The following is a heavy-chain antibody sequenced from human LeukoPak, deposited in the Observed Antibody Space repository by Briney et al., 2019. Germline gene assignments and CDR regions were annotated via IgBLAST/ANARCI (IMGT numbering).Heavy chain of an antibody. J-gene: IGHJ4*02. CDR2: IYYSGST. CDR3: ARHAYYSDSSGYYYGSSGYYYYFDY. D-gene: IGHD3-22*01. V-gene: IGHV4-39*01. CDR1: GVSISSSRYS. Sequence: MSSETLSLTCTVSGVSISSSRYSWGWIRQPPGKGLEWIGTIYYSGSTYYNPSLKSRVTISVDTSKNQFSLRLSSVTAADTAVYYCARHAYYSDSSGYYYGSSGYYYYFDYWGQGTLVTVSS.